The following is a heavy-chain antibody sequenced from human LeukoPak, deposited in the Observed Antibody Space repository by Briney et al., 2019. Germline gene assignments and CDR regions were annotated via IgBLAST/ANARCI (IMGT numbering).Heavy chain of an antibody. CDR3: ARDTATGLSA. J-gene: IGHJ5*02. CDR1: GGSFSGYY. CDR2: INHSGST. V-gene: IGHV4-34*01. D-gene: IGHD5-18*01. Sequence: WETLSLTCAVYGGSFSGYYWSWIRQPPGKGLEWIGEINHSGSTNYNPSLKSRVTISVDTSKNQFSLKLSSVTAANTAVHYCARDTATGLSAWGQGTLVTVSS.